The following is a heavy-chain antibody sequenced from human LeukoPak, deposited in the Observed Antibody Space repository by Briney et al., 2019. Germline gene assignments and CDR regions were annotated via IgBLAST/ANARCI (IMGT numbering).Heavy chain of an antibody. D-gene: IGHD6-13*01. CDR2: INWNGGST. V-gene: IGHV3-20*04. J-gene: IGHJ2*01. CDR1: GFTFDDYG. CDR3: ARVGSSWYFWYFDL. Sequence: GRSLRLSCAASGFTFDDYGMSWVRQVPGKGLEWVSGINWNGGSTGYAASVKGRFTISRDNAKNSLYLQMNSLRAQDTALYYCARVGSSWYFWYFDLWGRGTLVTVSS.